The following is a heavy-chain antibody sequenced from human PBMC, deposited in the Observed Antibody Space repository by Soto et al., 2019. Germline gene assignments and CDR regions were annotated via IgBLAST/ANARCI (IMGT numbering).Heavy chain of an antibody. CDR2: ISRDGIKA. J-gene: IGHJ4*02. CDR3: AIDPGEHGHEYYTFDF. V-gene: IGHV3-30-3*01. CDR1: GFIFTYSP. Sequence: QVHLVESGGGVVQPGGSLRLSCVASGFIFTYSPIHWVRHGPGKGPEWVAVISRDGIKATYADSVKGRFTISRDNFKDTAYLQLSSLTPADTAVYHCAIDPGEHGHEYYTFDFWDQGTLVTVSS. D-gene: IGHD3-3*01.